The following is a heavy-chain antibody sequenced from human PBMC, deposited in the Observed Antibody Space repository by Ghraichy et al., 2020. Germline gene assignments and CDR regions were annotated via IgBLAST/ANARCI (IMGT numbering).Heavy chain of an antibody. CDR2: ISGSGGST. CDR3: ATTRPNYYDSSGYPSAFDI. D-gene: IGHD3-22*01. V-gene: IGHV3-23*01. J-gene: IGHJ3*02. CDR1: GFTFSSYA. Sequence: GGSLRLSCAASGFTFSSYAMSWVRQAPGKGLEWVSAISGSGGSTYYADSVKGRFTISRDNSKNTLYLQMNSLRAEDTAVYYCATTRPNYYDSSGYPSAFDIWGQGTMVTVSS.